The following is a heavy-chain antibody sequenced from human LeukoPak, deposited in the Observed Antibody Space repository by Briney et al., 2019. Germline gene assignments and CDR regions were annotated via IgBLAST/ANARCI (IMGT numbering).Heavy chain of an antibody. CDR1: GFTFSSYG. CDR2: ISYDGSNK. V-gene: IGHV3-30*03. CDR3: ARDLEVRDYYDSSGPYGMDV. J-gene: IGHJ6*02. D-gene: IGHD3-22*01. Sequence: GGSLRLSCAASGFTFSSYGLHWVRQAPGKGLEWVAVISYDGSNKYYADSVKGRFTISRDNSKNTLYLQMNSLRAEDTAVYYCARDLEVRDYYDSSGPYGMDVWGQGTTVTVSS.